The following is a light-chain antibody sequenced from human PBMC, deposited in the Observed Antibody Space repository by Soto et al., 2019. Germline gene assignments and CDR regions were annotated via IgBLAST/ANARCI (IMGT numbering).Light chain of an antibody. CDR3: QQYNNWPPIT. CDR2: GAS. CDR1: QSVTNS. V-gene: IGKV3-15*01. J-gene: IGKJ5*01. Sequence: PGERATLSCRASQSVTNSLAWYQQKPGQAPRLLIYGASTRATGIPARFSGSGSGTEFTLTISSLQSEDLAVYYCQQYNNWPPITFGQGHDWRL.